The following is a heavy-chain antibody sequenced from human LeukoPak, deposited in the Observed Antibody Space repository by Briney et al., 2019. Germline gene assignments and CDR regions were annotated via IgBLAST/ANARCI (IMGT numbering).Heavy chain of an antibody. J-gene: IGHJ4*02. CDR2: IYSTGGK. CDR1: EFTVSTNY. Sequence: RGGSRRLSCAASEFTVSTNYMSWVRQAPGKGLEWVSIIYSTGGKYYADSVKGRFTISRDNSKHKLYLQMNSLRGEDTAVYYCAGGSDGCFAFDYWGQGNPVSLSS. V-gene: IGHV3-66*01. D-gene: IGHD5-24*01. CDR3: AGGSDGCFAFDY.